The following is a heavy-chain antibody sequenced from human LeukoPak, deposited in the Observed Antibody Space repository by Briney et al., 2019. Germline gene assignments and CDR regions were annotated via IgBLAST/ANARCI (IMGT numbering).Heavy chain of an antibody. CDR3: ARAPYYYDSSGYYSGIYYYYYGMDV. Sequence: SETLSLTCTVSGGSISSYYWSWIRQPPGKGLEWIGYIYYSGSTNYNPSLKSRVTISVDTSKNQFSLKLSSVTAADTAVYYCARAPYYYDSSGYYSGIYYYYYGMDVWGQGTTVTVSS. CDR1: GGSISSYY. CDR2: IYYSGST. J-gene: IGHJ6*02. D-gene: IGHD3-22*01. V-gene: IGHV4-59*12.